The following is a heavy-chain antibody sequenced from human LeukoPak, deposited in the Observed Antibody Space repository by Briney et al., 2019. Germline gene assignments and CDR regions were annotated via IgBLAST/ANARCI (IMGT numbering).Heavy chain of an antibody. Sequence: AGSLTLSCAASGFTFSSYWMSWVRQAPGKGLEWVSLIGTSDTYYADSVKGRFTISRDNSKDTLYLQINSLRAEDTAIYYCVKDGLPGNGVYDWFDHWGQGTLVTVSS. CDR1: GFTFSSYW. CDR3: VKDGLPGNGVYDWFDH. CDR2: IGTSDT. V-gene: IGHV3-23*01. J-gene: IGHJ5*02. D-gene: IGHD5/OR15-5a*01.